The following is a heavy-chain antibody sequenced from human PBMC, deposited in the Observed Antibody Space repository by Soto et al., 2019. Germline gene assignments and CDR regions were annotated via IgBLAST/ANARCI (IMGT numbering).Heavy chain of an antibody. Sequence: PGGSLRLSCAASGFTVSSNYMSWVRQAPGKGLEWVSVIYSGGSTYYADSVKGRFTISRDNSKNTLYLQMNSLRAEDTAVYYCRYYDSEAYFDYWAQGTLVTVSS. D-gene: IGHD3-22*01. CDR3: RYYDSEAYFDY. CDR1: GFTVSSNY. CDR2: IYSGGST. V-gene: IGHV3-53*01. J-gene: IGHJ4*02.